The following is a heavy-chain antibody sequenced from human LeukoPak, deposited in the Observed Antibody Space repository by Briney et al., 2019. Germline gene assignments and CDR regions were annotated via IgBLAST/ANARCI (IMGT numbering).Heavy chain of an antibody. Sequence: PGRSLRLSCAASGFTLSSYGMHWVRQAPGKGLEWVSVSADGGDIYYADSVNGRFTISRDNSKNTLHLQMDSLRAEDTAVYYCAKDPPHSDRSIYSDNSWGQGTLVTVSS. J-gene: IGHJ4*02. D-gene: IGHD3-22*01. CDR3: AKDPPHSDRSIYSDNS. V-gene: IGHV3-23*01. CDR2: SADGGDI. CDR1: GFTLSSYG.